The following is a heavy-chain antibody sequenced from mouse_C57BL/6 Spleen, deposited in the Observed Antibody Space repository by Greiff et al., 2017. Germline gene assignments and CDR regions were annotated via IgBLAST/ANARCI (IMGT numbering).Heavy chain of an antibody. CDR1: GYSFTGYY. Sequence: VQLKESGPELVKPGASVKISCKASGYSFTGYYMNWVKQSPEKSLEWIGEINPSTGGTTYNQKFKAKATLTVDTSSSTAYMQLKSLTSEDSAVYYCASDSPYFDYWGQGTTLTVSS. J-gene: IGHJ2*01. CDR3: ASDSPYFDY. V-gene: IGHV1-42*01. CDR2: INPSTGGT. D-gene: IGHD2-13*01.